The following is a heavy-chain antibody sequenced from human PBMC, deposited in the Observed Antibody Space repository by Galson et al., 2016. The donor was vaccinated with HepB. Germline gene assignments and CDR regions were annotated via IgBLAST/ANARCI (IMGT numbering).Heavy chain of an antibody. CDR2: IYFSGSS. CDR3: ARGVTHQYDVSGFVFDY. J-gene: IGHJ4*02. D-gene: IGHD3-22*01. CDR1: GGSISSYY. V-gene: IGHV4-59*01. Sequence: ETLFLTCTVSGGSISSYYWSWIRQPPGKGLEGVGYIYFSGSSDYKPSLKSPVTISTDISKSQFSLKLNSVTAADTAVYYYARGVTHQYDVSGFVFDYWGQGTLVTVSS.